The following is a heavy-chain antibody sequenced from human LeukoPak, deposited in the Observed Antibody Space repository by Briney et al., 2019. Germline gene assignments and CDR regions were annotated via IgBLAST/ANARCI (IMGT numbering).Heavy chain of an antibody. J-gene: IGHJ4*02. V-gene: IGHV3-48*03. Sequence: GGSLRLSCAASGFIFSSYEMNWVRQAPGKGLEWISYITSSGRTIYYADSVKGRFTISRDNAKNSLCLQMNSLRAEDTAVYYCAREKCDYWGQGTLVTVSS. CDR1: GFIFSSYE. CDR3: AREKCDY. CDR2: ITSSGRTI.